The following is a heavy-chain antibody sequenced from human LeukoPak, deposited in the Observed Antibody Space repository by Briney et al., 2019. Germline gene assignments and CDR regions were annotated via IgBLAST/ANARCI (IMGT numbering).Heavy chain of an antibody. CDR3: ARDRLGDYVWGSPTLTDGFDY. V-gene: IGHV7-4-1*02. D-gene: IGHD3-16*01. Sequence: GASVKVSCKASGYTFTGYYMHWVRQAPGQGLEWMGWINTNTGNPTYAQGFTGRFVFSLDTSVSTAYLQISSLKAEDTAVYYCARDRLGDYVWGSPTLTDGFDYWGQGTLVTVSS. J-gene: IGHJ4*02. CDR1: GYTFTGYY. CDR2: INTNTGNP.